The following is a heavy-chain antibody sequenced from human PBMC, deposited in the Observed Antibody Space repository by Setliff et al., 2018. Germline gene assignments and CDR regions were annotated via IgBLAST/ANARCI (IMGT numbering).Heavy chain of an antibody. CDR2: IYISGGT. D-gene: IGHD3-16*01. V-gene: IGHV4-61*09. CDR3: ARLYYASRALYFDS. J-gene: IGHJ4*02. Sequence: SETLSLTCSVSGASITHTSYFWHWIRQPAGKGLEWIGHIYISGGTNYNPSLKSRVTMSVDKSKNQFSLNLRSVTAADTAIYYCARLYYASRALYFDSWGQGTLVTVSS. CDR1: GASITHTSYF.